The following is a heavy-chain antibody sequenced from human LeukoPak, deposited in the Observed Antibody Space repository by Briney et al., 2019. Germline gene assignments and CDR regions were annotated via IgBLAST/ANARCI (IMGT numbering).Heavy chain of an antibody. CDR1: GGTFSSYA. CDR3: ARDTMAYYYGMDV. Sequence: ASVKVSCKASGGTFSSYAISWVRQAPGQGLEWMGRIIPILGIANYAQKFQGRVTITADKSTSTAYMELSSLRSEDTAVCYCARDTMAYYYGMDVWGQGTTVTVSS. D-gene: IGHD3-10*01. V-gene: IGHV1-69*04. J-gene: IGHJ6*02. CDR2: IIPILGIA.